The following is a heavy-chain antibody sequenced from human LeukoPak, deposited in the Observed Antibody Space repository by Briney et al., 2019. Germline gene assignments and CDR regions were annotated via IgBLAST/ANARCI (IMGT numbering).Heavy chain of an antibody. CDR1: GYTFTGYY. V-gene: IGHV1-2*02. J-gene: IGHJ3*02. Sequence: ASVKVSCKASGYTFTGYYMDWVRQAPGQGLEWMGWINPNSGGTNYAQKFQGRVTMTRDTSISTAYMELSRLRSDDTAVYYCARPPAGDRDAFDIWGQGTMVTVSS. CDR3: ARPPAGDRDAFDI. CDR2: INPNSGGT. D-gene: IGHD3-10*01.